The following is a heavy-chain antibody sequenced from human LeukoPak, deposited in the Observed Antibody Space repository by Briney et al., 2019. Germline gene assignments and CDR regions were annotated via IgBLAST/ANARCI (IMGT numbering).Heavy chain of an antibody. J-gene: IGHJ4*02. Sequence: GGSPRLSCAASGFTFSSYAMSWVRQAPGKGLEWVSAISGSGGSTYYADSVKGRFTISRDNSKNTLYLQMNSLRAEDTAVYYCAKYYDILTGYLYPDYWGQGTLVTVSS. CDR3: AKYYDILTGYLYPDY. CDR2: ISGSGGST. V-gene: IGHV3-23*01. D-gene: IGHD3-9*01. CDR1: GFTFSSYA.